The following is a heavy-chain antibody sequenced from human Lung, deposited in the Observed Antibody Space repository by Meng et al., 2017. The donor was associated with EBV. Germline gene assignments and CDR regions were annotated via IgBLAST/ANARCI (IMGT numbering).Heavy chain of an antibody. CDR2: ISGSGGST. CDR1: GFTFSSYA. J-gene: IGHJ5*02. CDR3: AKNYGSGSYPSYNWFDP. V-gene: IGHV3-23*04. Sequence: EVQLVESGGGLVQPGGSLRLSCAASGFTFSSYAMSWVRQAPGKGLEWVSAISGSGGSTYYADSVKGRFTISRDNSKNTLYLQMNSLRAEDTAVYYCAKNYGSGSYPSYNWFDPWGQGTLVTVSS. D-gene: IGHD3-10*01.